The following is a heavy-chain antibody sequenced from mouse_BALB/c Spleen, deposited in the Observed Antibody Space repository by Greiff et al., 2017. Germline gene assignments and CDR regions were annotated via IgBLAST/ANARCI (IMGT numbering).Heavy chain of an antibody. J-gene: IGHJ1*01. Sequence: QVQLQQSGAELVRPGASVKLSCKASGYTFTSYWINWVKQRPGQGLEWIGNIYPSDSYTNYNQKFKDKATLTVDKSSSTAYMQLSSPTSEDSAVYYCTRRTGTRYFDVWGAGTTVTVSS. D-gene: IGHD4-1*01. V-gene: IGHV1-69*02. CDR3: TRRTGTRYFDV. CDR2: IYPSDSYT. CDR1: GYTFTSYW.